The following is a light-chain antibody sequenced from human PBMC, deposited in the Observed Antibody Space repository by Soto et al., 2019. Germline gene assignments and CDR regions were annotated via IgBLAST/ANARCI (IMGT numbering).Light chain of an antibody. CDR3: QQFNSYPPWT. CDR2: DAS. Sequence: AIQLTQSPSSLSASVGDRVTITCRASQGISSXLAWYQQKPGKAPKLLIYDASSLESGVPSRFSGSGSGTDFTLTISSLQPEDFATYYCQQFNSYPPWTFGQGTKLEIK. CDR1: QGISSX. J-gene: IGKJ2*02. V-gene: IGKV1-13*02.